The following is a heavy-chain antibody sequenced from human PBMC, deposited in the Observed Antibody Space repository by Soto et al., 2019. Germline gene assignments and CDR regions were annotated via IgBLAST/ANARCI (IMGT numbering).Heavy chain of an antibody. J-gene: IGHJ4*02. CDR3: ARGYYDYVWGSYRHPNYFDY. V-gene: IGHV4-59*12. Sequence: SETLSLTCTVSGGSISSYYWSWIRQPPGKGLEWIGYIYYSGSTNYNPSLKSRVTMSVDMSNNQVSLNLRSVTAADTAVYFCARGYYDYVWGSYRHPNYFDYWGQGTLVTVSS. D-gene: IGHD3-16*02. CDR1: GGSISSYY. CDR2: IYYSGST.